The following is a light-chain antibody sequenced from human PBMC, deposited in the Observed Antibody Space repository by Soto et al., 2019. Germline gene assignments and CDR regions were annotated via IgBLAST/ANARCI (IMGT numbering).Light chain of an antibody. CDR1: STDIGRYNY. J-gene: IGLJ1*01. CDR3: SSYTGSSTYV. CDR2: DVS. Sequence: QSALTQPASVSGSPGQSITISCTGTSTDIGRYNYVSWYQQHPGKAPKLMIYDVSNRPSGVSNRFSGSKSGNTASLTISGLQAEDEADYYCSSYTGSSTYVFGTGTKVTVL. V-gene: IGLV2-14*03.